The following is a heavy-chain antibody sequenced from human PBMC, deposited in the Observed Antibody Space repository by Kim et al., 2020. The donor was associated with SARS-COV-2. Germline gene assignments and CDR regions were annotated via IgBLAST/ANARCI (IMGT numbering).Heavy chain of an antibody. J-gene: IGHJ4*02. V-gene: IGHV3-23*01. Sequence: GDCGKRRFHISRGNSKNKLYVQMNSLRAEETAVYYCAQDARIVVVGAIDYWGQGTLVTVSS. D-gene: IGHD2-15*01. CDR3: AQDARIVVVGAIDY.